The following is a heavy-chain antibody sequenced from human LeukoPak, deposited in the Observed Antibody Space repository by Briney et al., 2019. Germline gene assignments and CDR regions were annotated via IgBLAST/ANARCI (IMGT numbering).Heavy chain of an antibody. D-gene: IGHD3-9*01. V-gene: IGHV4-59*08. J-gene: IGHJ6*02. CDR2: IYYSGST. CDR1: GGSISSYY. Sequence: SETLSLTCTVSGGSISSYYWSWIRQPPEKGLEWIGYIYYSGSTNYNPSLKSRVTISVDTSKNQFSLKLSSVTAADTAVYYCARHVDPHYDILTGYPETYGMDVWGQGTTVTVSS. CDR3: ARHVDPHYDILTGYPETYGMDV.